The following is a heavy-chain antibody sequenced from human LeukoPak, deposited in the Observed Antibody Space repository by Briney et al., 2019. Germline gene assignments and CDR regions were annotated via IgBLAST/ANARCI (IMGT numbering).Heavy chain of an antibody. J-gene: IGHJ4*02. Sequence: ASVKVSCKASGYTFTSYYMHWVRQAPGQGLEWMGIINPSGGSTSYAQKFQGRVTMTRDMSTSTVYMGLSSLRSEDTAVYYCASRGAYYYDSSGEYYFDYWGQGTLVTVSS. V-gene: IGHV1-46*01. D-gene: IGHD3-22*01. CDR2: INPSGGST. CDR1: GYTFTSYY. CDR3: ASRGAYYYDSSGEYYFDY.